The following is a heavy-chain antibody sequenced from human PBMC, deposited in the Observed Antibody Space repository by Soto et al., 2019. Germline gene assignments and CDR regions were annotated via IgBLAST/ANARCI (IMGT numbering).Heavy chain of an antibody. CDR3: ARQGKSYRSHRDSHGMDV. CDR2: INPHSGDT. Sequence: QVQLVQSGAELKKPGASVKVSCKSSGYTFINYFVHWVRQAPGQGLEWMGWINPHSGDTHYAQKFQGRVTMTRDMSSRTVFMEVTSLTSGDTALYCCARQGKSYRSHRDSHGMDVWGQGTSVTVSS. CDR1: GYTFINYF. D-gene: IGHD1-26*01. V-gene: IGHV1-2*02. J-gene: IGHJ6*02.